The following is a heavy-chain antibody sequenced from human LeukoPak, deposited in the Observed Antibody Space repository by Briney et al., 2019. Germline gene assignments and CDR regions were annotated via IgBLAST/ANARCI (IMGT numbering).Heavy chain of an antibody. D-gene: IGHD3-16*02. V-gene: IGHV4-39*01. CDR2: IYYSGST. CDR3: ARITFGGVIGYFDY. Sequence: SETLSLTCTVSGGSISSSSYYWGWIRQPPGQGLEWIGSIYYSGSTYYNPSLKSRVTISVDTSKDQFSLELSSVTAADTAVYYCARITFGGVIGYFDYWGQGTLVTVSS. J-gene: IGHJ4*02. CDR1: GGSISSSSYY.